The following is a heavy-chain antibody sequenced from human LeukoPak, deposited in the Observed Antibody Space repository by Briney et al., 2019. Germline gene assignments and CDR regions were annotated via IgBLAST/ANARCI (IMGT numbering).Heavy chain of an antibody. CDR3: ASQLIVATRTLFDY. Sequence: SETLSLTCTVSGGSISSSSYYWGWIRQPPGKGLEWIGSIYYSGSTYYNPSLKSRVTISVDTSKNQFSLKLSSVTAADTAVYYCASQLIVATRTLFDYWGQGTLVTVSS. V-gene: IGHV4-39*07. CDR2: IYYSGST. CDR1: GGSISSSSYY. J-gene: IGHJ4*02. D-gene: IGHD5-12*01.